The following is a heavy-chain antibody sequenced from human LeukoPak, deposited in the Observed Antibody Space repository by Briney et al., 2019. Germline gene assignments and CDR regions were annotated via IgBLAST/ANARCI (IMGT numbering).Heavy chain of an antibody. CDR2: FDPEDGET. J-gene: IGHJ4*02. CDR3: ATALPSYAGTVYYFDY. V-gene: IGHV1-24*01. D-gene: IGHD6-13*01. CDR1: GYALTELS. Sequence: ASVKVSCKVSGYALTELSMHWVGQAPGKGREGRGGFDPEDGETIYAQKFQGRVTMTKETSTEKDYMELRRLRSEEKDVYYCATALPSYAGTVYYFDYWGQGTLVTVSS.